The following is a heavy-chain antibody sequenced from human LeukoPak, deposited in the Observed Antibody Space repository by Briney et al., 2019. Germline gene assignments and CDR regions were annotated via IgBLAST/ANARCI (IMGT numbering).Heavy chain of an antibody. J-gene: IGHJ4*02. CDR1: GGSISSSSYY. CDR2: IYYSGST. D-gene: IGHD5-18*01. V-gene: IGHV4-61*01. CDR3: ARVGSGYSYGTIDY. Sequence: PSETLSLTCTVSGGSISSSSYYWSWIRQPPGKGLEWIGYIYYSGSTNYNPSLKSRVTISVDTSKNQFSLKLSSVTAADTAVYYCARVGSGYSYGTIDYWGQGTLVTVSS.